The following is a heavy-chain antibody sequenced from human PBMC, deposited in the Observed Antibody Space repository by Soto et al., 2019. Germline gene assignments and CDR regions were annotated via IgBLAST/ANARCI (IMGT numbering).Heavy chain of an antibody. V-gene: IGHV4-39*01. CDR3: ARRSGWLYFDY. CDR1: GDSISSSSYF. CDR2: IFYTGST. D-gene: IGHD6-19*01. Sequence: QLQLQESGPGLVKPWETLSLTCTVSGDSISSSSYFWGWIRQPPGKGLEWIGTIFYTGSTYYNPSLKSRVTISVDTSKNQFSLELTSVTAADTALYYCARRSGWLYFDYWGQGSLVTVSS. J-gene: IGHJ4*02.